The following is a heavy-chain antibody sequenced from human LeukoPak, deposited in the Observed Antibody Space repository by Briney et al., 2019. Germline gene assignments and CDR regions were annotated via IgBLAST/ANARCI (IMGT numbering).Heavy chain of an antibody. D-gene: IGHD3-3*01. CDR1: GFTFSSYA. V-gene: IGHV3-21*01. CDR3: ARDDYDFWSGYYRDYYYGMDV. J-gene: IGHJ6*02. Sequence: GGSLRLSCAASGFTFSSYAMSWVRQAPGKGLEWVSSISSSSSYIYYADSVKGRFTISRDNAKNSLYLQMNSLRAEDTAVYYCARDDYDFWSGYYRDYYYGMDVWGQGTTVTVSS. CDR2: ISSSSSYI.